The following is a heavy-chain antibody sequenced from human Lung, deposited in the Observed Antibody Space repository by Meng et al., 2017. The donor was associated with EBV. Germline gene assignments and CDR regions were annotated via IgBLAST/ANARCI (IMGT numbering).Heavy chain of an antibody. CDR2: INGGTGNT. CDR3: ARDFGRGYDPFDH. J-gene: IGHJ4*02. CDR1: GYSVPGYS. V-gene: IGHV1-3*01. D-gene: IGHD5-12*01. Sequence: QVRLGQSVGGVNKLGPFGNVSWKPSGYSVPGYSLRWVRQAPGHRPECMGWINGGTGNTKVSQKFQGRITIPSDISSSLVYMDLRSLGSEDSAVYYCARDFGRGYDPFDHWGQGTLVTVSS.